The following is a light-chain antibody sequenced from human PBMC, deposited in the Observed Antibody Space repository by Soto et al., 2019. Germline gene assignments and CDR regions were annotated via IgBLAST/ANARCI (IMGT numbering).Light chain of an antibody. CDR1: QSVGRK. Sequence: EIEMTQSPATLSVSPGERATLSCRSSQSVGRKLAWYQQKPGQAPRLLIYDASNRAMGVAARFGGSGSGTEFPLPSSSLQAEDVPVIYCHQYDILPAWTFGQGTKVEI. V-gene: IGKV3-15*01. CDR3: HQYDILPAWT. CDR2: DAS. J-gene: IGKJ1*01.